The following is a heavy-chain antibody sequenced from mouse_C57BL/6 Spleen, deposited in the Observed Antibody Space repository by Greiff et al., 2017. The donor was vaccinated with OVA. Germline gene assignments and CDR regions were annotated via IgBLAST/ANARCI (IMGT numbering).Heavy chain of an antibody. CDR1: GYTFTGYW. D-gene: IGHD1-1*01. CDR2: IDPSDSYT. J-gene: IGHJ3*01. CDR3: ARKDYGTSFAY. Sequence: VQLQQPGAELVKPGASVKLSCKASGYTFTGYWMQWVKQRPGQGLEWIGEIDPSDSYTNYNQKFKGKATLTVDTSSSTAYMQLSSLTSEDSAVYYCARKDYGTSFAYWGQGTLVTVSA. V-gene: IGHV1-50*01.